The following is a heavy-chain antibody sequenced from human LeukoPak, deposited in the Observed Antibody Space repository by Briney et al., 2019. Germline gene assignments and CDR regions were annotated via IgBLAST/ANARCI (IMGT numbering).Heavy chain of an antibody. D-gene: IGHD6-13*01. CDR1: GYTLTGYY. J-gene: IGHJ4*02. CDR2: INTNTGNP. CDR3: ARGTGYSSSWPPD. Sequence: GASVKVSCKASGYTLTGYYKHWVRQAPGQGLEWMGWINTNTGNPTYAQGFTGRFVFSLDTSVSTAYLQISSLKAEDTAVYYCARGTGYSSSWPPDWGQGTLVTVSS. V-gene: IGHV7-4-1*02.